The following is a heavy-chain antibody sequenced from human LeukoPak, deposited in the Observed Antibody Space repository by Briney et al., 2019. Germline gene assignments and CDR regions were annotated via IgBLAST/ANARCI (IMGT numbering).Heavy chain of an antibody. CDR2: IYHSGST. Sequence: PSQTLSLTCAVSGGSISSGGYSWSWIRQPPGKGLEWIGYIYHSGSTYYNPSLRSRVTISRDRSKNQFSLKVSSVGAADTAVYYCAREAGSGGHDYWGQGTLVTVSS. CDR3: AREAGSGGHDY. J-gene: IGHJ4*02. CDR1: GGSISSGGYS. D-gene: IGHD3-10*01. V-gene: IGHV4-30-2*01.